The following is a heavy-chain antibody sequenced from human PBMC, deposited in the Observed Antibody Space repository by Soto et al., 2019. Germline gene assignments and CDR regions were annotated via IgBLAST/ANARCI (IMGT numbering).Heavy chain of an antibody. CDR3: ARGQVASLRGGMDV. CDR1: GGSFSGYY. V-gene: IGHV4-34*01. J-gene: IGHJ6*02. D-gene: IGHD5-12*01. Sequence: ETLSLTCAVYGGSFSGYYWSWIRQPPGKGLEWIGEINHSGSTNYNPSLKSRVTISVDTSKNQFSLKLSSVTAADTAVYYCARGQVASLRGGMDVWGQGTTVTVSS. CDR2: INHSGST.